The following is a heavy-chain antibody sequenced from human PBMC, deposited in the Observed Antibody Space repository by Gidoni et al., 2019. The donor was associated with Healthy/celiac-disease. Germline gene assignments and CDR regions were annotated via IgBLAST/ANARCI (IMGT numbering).Heavy chain of an antibody. V-gene: IGHV4-39*01. CDR2: IYYSGST. CDR1: GGSISSSSYY. D-gene: IGHD3-9*01. CDR3: ARQGYDILTGSYNWFDP. Sequence: QLQLQESGPGLVKPSETLSLTCTVSGGSISSSSYYWGWIRQPPGKGLEWIGSIYYSGSTYYNPSLKSRVTISVDTSKNQFSLKLSSVTAADTAVYYCARQGYDILTGSYNWFDPWGQGTLVTVSS. J-gene: IGHJ5*02.